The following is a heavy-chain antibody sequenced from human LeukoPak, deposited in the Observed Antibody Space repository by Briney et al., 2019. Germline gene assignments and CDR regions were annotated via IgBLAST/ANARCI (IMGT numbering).Heavy chain of an antibody. D-gene: IGHD2-21*02. V-gene: IGHV3-23*01. CDR2: ISGSGGST. CDR1: GFTFSSYA. Sequence: GGSLRLSCAASGFTFSSYAMSWVRQAPGKGLEWVSAISGSGGSTYYADSVKGRFTISRDNSKNTLYLQMNSLRAEDTAVYYCANLPEEHIVVVTDGGKSAFDIWGQGTMVTVSS. J-gene: IGHJ3*02. CDR3: ANLPEEHIVVVTDGGKSAFDI.